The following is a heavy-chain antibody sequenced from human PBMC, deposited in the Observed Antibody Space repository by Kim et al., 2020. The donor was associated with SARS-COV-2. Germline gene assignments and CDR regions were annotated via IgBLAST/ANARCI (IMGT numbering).Heavy chain of an antibody. J-gene: IGHJ4*02. D-gene: IGHD2-2*02. CDR2: ISGSGGST. CDR1: GFTFSSYA. Sequence: GGSLRLSCAASGFTFSSYAMSWVRQAPGKGLEWVSAISGSGGSTYYADSVKGRFTISRDNSKNTLYLQMNSLRAEDTAVYYCAKALIVVVPAAIGFDYWGQGTLVTVSS. CDR3: AKALIVVVPAAIGFDY. V-gene: IGHV3-23*01.